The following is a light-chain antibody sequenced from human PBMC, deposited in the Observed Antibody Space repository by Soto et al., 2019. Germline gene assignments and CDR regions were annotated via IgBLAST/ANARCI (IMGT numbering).Light chain of an antibody. CDR2: GIS. J-gene: IGKJ1*01. CDR1: QSINKNY. CDR3: QQRSNWPRT. Sequence: EIVLTQSPGTLSLSPGERATLSCRASQSINKNYFAWYQQKPGQGPRLLIYGISSRATGIPARFSGSGSGTDFTLTISSLEPEDFAVYYCQQRSNWPRTFGQGTKVEIK. V-gene: IGKV3D-20*02.